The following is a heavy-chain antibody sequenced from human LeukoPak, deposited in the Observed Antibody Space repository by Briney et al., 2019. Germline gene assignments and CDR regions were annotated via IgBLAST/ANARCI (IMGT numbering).Heavy chain of an antibody. D-gene: IGHD3-3*01. CDR1: GFTFSSYW. J-gene: IGHJ4*02. Sequence: GGSLRLSCVASGFTFSSYWMSWVRQAPGKGLEWVANIKQDGSEKYYVDSVKGRFTISRDNAKNSLYLQMNSLRAEDTAVYYCARGQTIFGVVIAYFDYWGQGTLVTVSS. CDR3: ARGQTIFGVVIAYFDY. V-gene: IGHV3-7*01. CDR2: IKQDGSEK.